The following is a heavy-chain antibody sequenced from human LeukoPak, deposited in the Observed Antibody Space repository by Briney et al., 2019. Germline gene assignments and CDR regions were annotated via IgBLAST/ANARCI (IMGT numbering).Heavy chain of an antibody. V-gene: IGHV3-30*03. CDR2: ISYDGSNK. Sequence: GGSLRLSCAASGFTFSSYGMHWVRQAPGKGLEWVAVISYDGSNKYYADPVKGRFTISRDNSKNTLYLQMNGLRAEDTAVYYCVRYFDWLWAFDYWGQGTLVTVSS. D-gene: IGHD3-9*01. CDR3: VRYFDWLWAFDY. J-gene: IGHJ4*02. CDR1: GFTFSSYG.